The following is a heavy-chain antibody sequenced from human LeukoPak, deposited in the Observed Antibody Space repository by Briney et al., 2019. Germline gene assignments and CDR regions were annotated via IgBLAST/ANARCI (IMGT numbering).Heavy chain of an antibody. J-gene: IGHJ6*02. D-gene: IGHD2-15*01. V-gene: IGHV3-30*18. CDR3: AKAVDSGGRGYYYYGMDV. CDR2: ISYDGSNK. Sequence: GGSLRLSCAASGFTFTNYVMNWVRQAPGKGLEWVAVISYDGSNKYYADSVKGRFTISRDNSKNTLYLQMNSLRAEDTAVYYCAKAVDSGGRGYYYYGMDVWGQGTTVTVSS. CDR1: GFTFTNYV.